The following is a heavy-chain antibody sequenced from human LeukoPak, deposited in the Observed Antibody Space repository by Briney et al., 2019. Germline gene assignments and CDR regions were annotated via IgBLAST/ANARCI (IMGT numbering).Heavy chain of an antibody. V-gene: IGHV3-30*02. J-gene: IGHJ6*03. D-gene: IGHD3-10*01. CDR2: IRYNGNNQ. CDR3: AKDSAFYYIDV. CDR1: GFTFSYYA. Sequence: PGGSLRLSCAASGFTFSYYAMHWVRQAPGKGLEWVAFIRYNGNNQYYADSVKGRFTISRDNSKNTLYLQMNSLKGDDTAVYYCAKDSAFYYIDVWGKGTTVIISS.